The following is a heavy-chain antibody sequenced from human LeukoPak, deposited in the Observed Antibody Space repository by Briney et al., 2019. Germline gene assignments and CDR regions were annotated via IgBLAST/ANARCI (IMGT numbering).Heavy chain of an antibody. CDR1: GFTFSSYS. V-gene: IGHV3-48*01. J-gene: IGHJ3*02. CDR2: ISSSSSTI. D-gene: IGHD2-2*01. Sequence: PGGSLRLSCAASGFTFSSYSMNWVRQAPGKGLEWVSYISSSSSTIYYADSVKGRFTISRDNAKNSLYLQMNILRAEDTAVYYCARGKQYPEAFDIWGQGTMVTVSS. CDR3: ARGKQYPEAFDI.